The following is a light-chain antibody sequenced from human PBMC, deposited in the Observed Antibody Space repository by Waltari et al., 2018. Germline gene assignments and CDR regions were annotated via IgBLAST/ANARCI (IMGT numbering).Light chain of an antibody. V-gene: IGLV8-61*01. J-gene: IGLJ3*02. CDR3: VLYMGSGISV. Sequence: QTVVTQEPSFSVSPGGTVTLTCGLSSGSVSTNYYPSWYQLTPGQTPRPLIYNTNPRSSGVPDRFSGSILGNKAALTITGAQADDESDYYCVLYMGSGISVFGGGTKLTVL. CDR1: SGSVSTNYY. CDR2: NTN.